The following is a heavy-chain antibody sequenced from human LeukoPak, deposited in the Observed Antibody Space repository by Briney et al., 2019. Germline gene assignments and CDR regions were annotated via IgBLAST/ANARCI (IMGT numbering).Heavy chain of an antibody. D-gene: IGHD5-18*01. J-gene: IGHJ4*02. CDR2: ITGNGQTT. Sequence: GGTLRLSCVASGFSFRSHAMSWVRQTPGKGLEWVASITGNGQTTNYADSGRGRFTISRDNSKDTVSLQMNSLTVEGTAIYYCAKERRRVDTSMIRSYYFEDWGQGTLVTVSS. CDR1: GFSFRSHA. V-gene: IGHV3-23*01. CDR3: AKERRRVDTSMIRSYYFED.